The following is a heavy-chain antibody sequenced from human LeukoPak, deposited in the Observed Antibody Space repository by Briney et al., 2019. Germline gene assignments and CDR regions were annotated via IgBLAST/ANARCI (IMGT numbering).Heavy chain of an antibody. J-gene: IGHJ4*02. Sequence: GASVKVSCRVSGYTLTELSMHWVRQAPGKGLEWMGGFDPEDGETIYAQKFQGRVTMTEDTSTDTAYMELSSLRSEDTAVYYCATVGDHYVWGSYLDYWGQGTLVTVSS. CDR2: FDPEDGET. CDR3: ATVGDHYVWGSYLDY. D-gene: IGHD3-16*02. CDR1: GYTLTELS. V-gene: IGHV1-24*01.